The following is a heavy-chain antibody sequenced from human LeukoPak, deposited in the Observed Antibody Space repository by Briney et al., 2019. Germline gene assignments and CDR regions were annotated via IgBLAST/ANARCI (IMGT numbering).Heavy chain of an antibody. V-gene: IGHV1-69*01. J-gene: IGHJ5*02. CDR3: ARSGDCYFGCDWFDP. D-gene: IGHD2-21*02. CDR2: IIPIFGTA. CDR1: GGTFSSYA. Sequence: SVKVSCKASGGTFSSYAISWVRQAPGQGLEWMGGIIPIFGTANYAQKFQGRVTITADESTSTAYMELSSLRSEDAAVYYCARSGDCYFGCDWFDPWGQGTLVTVSS.